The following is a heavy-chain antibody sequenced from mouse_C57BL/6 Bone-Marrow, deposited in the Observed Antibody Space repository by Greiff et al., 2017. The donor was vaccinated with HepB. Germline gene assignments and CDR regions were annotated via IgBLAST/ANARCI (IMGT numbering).Heavy chain of an antibody. J-gene: IGHJ3*01. V-gene: IGHV1-9*01. D-gene: IGHD1-1*01. CDR3: ARVGLNYYESAPGAY. CDR2: ILPGSGST. CDR1: GYTFTGYW. Sequence: VQLQQSGAELMKPGASVKLSCKATGYTFTGYWIEWVKQRPGHGLEWIGEILPGSGSTNYNEKFKGKATFTADTSSNTAYMQLSSLTTEDSAIDYCARVGLNYYESAPGAYWGQGTLVTVSA.